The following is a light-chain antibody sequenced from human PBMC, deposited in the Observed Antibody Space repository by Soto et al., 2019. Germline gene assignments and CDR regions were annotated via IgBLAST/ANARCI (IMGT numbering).Light chain of an antibody. J-gene: IGKJ1*01. V-gene: IGKV3-20*01. Sequence: EIVLTQSPGTLSLSPGERATLSCRASQSVSSSYLAWYQQKPGQAPRLLIYGASSRATGIPDRFSGSGSGTDCTLTISRLEPEDFAVYYCQQYGSSTWTFGQGTNVEIK. CDR1: QSVSSSY. CDR3: QQYGSSTWT. CDR2: GAS.